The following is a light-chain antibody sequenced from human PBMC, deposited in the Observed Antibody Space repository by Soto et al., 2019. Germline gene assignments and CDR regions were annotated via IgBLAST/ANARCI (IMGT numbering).Light chain of an antibody. CDR3: QTWGTGTWV. Sequence: QPVLTQSPSASASLGASVKLTCTLSSGHSNYAIAWHQQQPEKGPRYLMTLNSDGSHNKGDGIPDRFSGSSSGAERYLTISSLQSEDEADYYCQTWGTGTWVFGGGTKLTVL. V-gene: IGLV4-69*01. CDR1: SGHSNYA. J-gene: IGLJ3*02. CDR2: LNSDGSH.